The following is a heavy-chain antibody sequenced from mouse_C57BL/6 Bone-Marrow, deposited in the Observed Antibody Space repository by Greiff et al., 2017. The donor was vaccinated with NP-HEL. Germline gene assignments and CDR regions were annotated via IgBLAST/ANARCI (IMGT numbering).Heavy chain of an antibody. CDR2: INPYNGDT. CDR3: AKGTAQATSHMDY. V-gene: IGHV1-20*01. Sequence: EVQVVESGPELVKPGDSVKISCKASGYSFTGYFMNWVMQSHGKSLEWIGRINPYNGDTFYNQKFKGKATLTVDKSSSTAHMELRSLTSEDSAVYYCAKGTAQATSHMDYWGQGTSVTVSS. CDR1: GYSFTGYF. D-gene: IGHD3-2*02. J-gene: IGHJ4*01.